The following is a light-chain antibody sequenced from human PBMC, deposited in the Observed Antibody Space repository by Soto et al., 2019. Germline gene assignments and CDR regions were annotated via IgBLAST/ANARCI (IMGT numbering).Light chain of an antibody. Sequence: QSALTQPASVCGSPGQSITISRTGTSSDVGSYSLVSWYQQHPGKAPKLMIYEGNKRPSGVSNRFSGSKSGNTASLTISGLQAEDEADYYCCSYACSSTWLFGGGTKLTVL. CDR3: CSYACSSTWL. CDR2: EGN. V-gene: IGLV2-23*01. J-gene: IGLJ3*02. CDR1: SSDVGSYSL.